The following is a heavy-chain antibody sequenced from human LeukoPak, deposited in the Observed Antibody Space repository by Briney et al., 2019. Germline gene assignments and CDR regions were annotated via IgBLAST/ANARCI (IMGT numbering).Heavy chain of an antibody. CDR3: ARARSVYYDSSGYPLDY. J-gene: IGHJ4*02. CDR2: INPNSGGT. V-gene: IGHV1-2*02. CDR1: GYTFTGYY. Sequence: ASVKVSCKASGYTFTGYYMHWVRQAPGQGLEWMGWINPNSGGTNYAQKFQGRVTTTRDTSISTAYMELSRLRSDDTAVYYCARARSVYYDSSGYPLDYWGQGTLVTVSS. D-gene: IGHD3-22*01.